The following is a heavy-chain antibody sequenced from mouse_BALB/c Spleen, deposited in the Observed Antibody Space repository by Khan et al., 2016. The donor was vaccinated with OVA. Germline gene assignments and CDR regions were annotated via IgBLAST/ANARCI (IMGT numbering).Heavy chain of an antibody. CDR1: GYSFTSYY. J-gene: IGHJ3*01. D-gene: IGHD1-1*01. Sequence: VQLQQPGPELMKPGASVKISCKASGYSFTSYYIHWVKQSHGKTLEWIGYIDPFNGGSTYNQKFQVKATLTVDKSSSTAYMHLSSLTSEDSAVYYCAAHGSTSWFAYWGQGTLVTVSA. V-gene: IGHV1-31*01. CDR3: AAHGSTSWFAY. CDR2: IDPFNGGS.